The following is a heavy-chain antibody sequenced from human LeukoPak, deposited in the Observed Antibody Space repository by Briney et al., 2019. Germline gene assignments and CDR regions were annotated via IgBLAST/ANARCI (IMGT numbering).Heavy chain of an antibody. CDR2: IYYSGST. V-gene: IGHV4-59*01. CDR3: ARANKDYAYDY. Sequence: SETLSLTCTVSGGSISSYYWSWIRQPPGKGLEWIGYIYYSGSTNYNPSLKSRVTISVDTSKNQFSLKLSSVTAADTAVYYCARANKDYAYDYWGQGTLVTVSS. D-gene: IGHD4-17*01. J-gene: IGHJ4*02. CDR1: GGSISSYY.